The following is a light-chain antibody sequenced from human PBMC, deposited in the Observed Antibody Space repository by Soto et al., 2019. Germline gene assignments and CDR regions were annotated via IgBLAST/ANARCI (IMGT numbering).Light chain of an antibody. CDR2: DVS. Sequence: QSVLTQPASVSGSPGQSITISCTGTSSDVGGYNYVSWYQQHPGKAPKLMIYDVSNRPSGVSNRFSGSKSGNTASLTISGLQAEDKADYYCSSYTSSSTLVVFSGGTKLTVL. J-gene: IGLJ2*01. CDR1: SSDVGGYNY. V-gene: IGLV2-14*01. CDR3: SSYTSSSTLVV.